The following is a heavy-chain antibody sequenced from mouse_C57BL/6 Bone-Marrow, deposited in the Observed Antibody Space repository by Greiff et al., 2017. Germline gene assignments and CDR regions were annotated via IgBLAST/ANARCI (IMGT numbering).Heavy chain of an antibody. V-gene: IGHV1-81*01. J-gene: IGHJ3*01. CDR2: IYPRSGNT. CDR3: VRGDGSAY. D-gene: IGHD1-1*02. Sequence: VKLMESGAELARPGASVKLSCKASGYTFTSYGISWVKQRTGQGLEWIGEIYPRSGNTYYNEKFKGKATLTADKSSSTAYMELRSLTSEDSAVYFCVRGDGSAYWGQGTLVTVSA. CDR1: GYTFTSYG.